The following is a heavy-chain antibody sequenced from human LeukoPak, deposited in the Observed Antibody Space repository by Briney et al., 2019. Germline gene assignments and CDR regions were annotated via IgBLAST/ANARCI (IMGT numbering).Heavy chain of an antibody. V-gene: IGHV4-34*01. Sequence: SETLSLTCAVYGGSFSGYYWSWIRQPPGKGLEWIGEINHSGSTNYNPSLKSRVTISVGTSKNQFSLKLSSVTAADTAVYYCASGSGWPYYMDVWGKGTTVTISS. D-gene: IGHD6-19*01. CDR2: INHSGST. J-gene: IGHJ6*03. CDR3: ASGSGWPYYMDV. CDR1: GGSFSGYY.